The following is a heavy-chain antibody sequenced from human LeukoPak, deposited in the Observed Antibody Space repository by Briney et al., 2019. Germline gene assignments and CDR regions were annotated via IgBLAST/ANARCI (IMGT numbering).Heavy chain of an antibody. CDR2: IIPIFVIA. V-gene: IGHV1-69*01. CDR3: ARARPVDIVVVVAAPQGYYYYGMDV. J-gene: IGHJ6*02. Sequence: SVKVSCKASGGTFSSYAISWVRQAPGQGLEWMGGIIPIFVIANYAQKFQGRVTITADESTSTAYMELSSLRSEDTAVYYCARARPVDIVVVVAAPQGYYYYGMDVWGQGTTVTVSS. D-gene: IGHD2-15*01. CDR1: GGTFSSYA.